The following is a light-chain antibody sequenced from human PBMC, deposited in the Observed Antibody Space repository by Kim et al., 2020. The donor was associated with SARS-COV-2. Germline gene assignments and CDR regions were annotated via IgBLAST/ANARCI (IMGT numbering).Light chain of an antibody. Sequence: SYEVTQPPSVSVAPGRTARITCGGNSIGSKSVHWYQQIPGQAPVLVISYDSDRPSGIPERFSGSNSGNTATLAISRVEAGDEADYYCQVWDSSSDHRVVFGGGTQLTVL. CDR1: SIGSKS. J-gene: IGLJ2*01. CDR2: YDS. V-gene: IGLV3-21*04. CDR3: QVWDSSSDHRVV.